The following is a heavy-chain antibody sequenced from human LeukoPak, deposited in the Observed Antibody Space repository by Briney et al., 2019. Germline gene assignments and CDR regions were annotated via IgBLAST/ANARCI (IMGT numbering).Heavy chain of an antibody. D-gene: IGHD2-2*01. Sequence: WVSLRLSCAASGFTFSSYAMSWVRQAPGKGLEWVSAISGSGASTYYADSVKGRFTISRDNSKNTLYLQMNSLRAEDTAVYYCAKPLESTVPVSGYWGQGTLVTVS. CDR3: AKPLESTVPVSGY. V-gene: IGHV3-23*01. J-gene: IGHJ4*02. CDR1: GFTFSSYA. CDR2: ISGSGAST.